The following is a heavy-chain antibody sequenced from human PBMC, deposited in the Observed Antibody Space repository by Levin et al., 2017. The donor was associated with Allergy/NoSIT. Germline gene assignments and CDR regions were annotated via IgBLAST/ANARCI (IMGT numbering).Heavy chain of an antibody. CDR3: ARDSLRSMFYAFDI. J-gene: IGHJ3*02. Sequence: SETLSLTCTVSGGSVSSGSYYWSWIRQPPGKGLEWIGYIYYSGSTNYNPSLKSRVTISVDTSKNQFSLKLSSVTAADTAVYYCARDSLRSMFYAFDIWGQGTMVTVSS. D-gene: IGHD3-10*02. CDR1: GGSVSSGSYY. CDR2: IYYSGST. V-gene: IGHV4-61*01.